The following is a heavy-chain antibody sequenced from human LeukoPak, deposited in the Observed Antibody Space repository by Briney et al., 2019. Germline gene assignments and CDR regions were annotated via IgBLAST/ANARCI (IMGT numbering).Heavy chain of an antibody. CDR1: GNSFTGYG. D-gene: IGHD2/OR15-2a*01. CDR3: ARAPRCNTNTCNSWFDP. Sequence: ASVQVSCMASGNSFTGYGISWVGQAPGQGLEWMGWINVNTKYAQKFQGRVTLTTDTSTTTAYMELRSLRSDYTAVYYCARAPRCNTNTCNSWFDPWGQGTLVTVSS. V-gene: IGHV1-18*01. J-gene: IGHJ5*02. CDR2: INVNT.